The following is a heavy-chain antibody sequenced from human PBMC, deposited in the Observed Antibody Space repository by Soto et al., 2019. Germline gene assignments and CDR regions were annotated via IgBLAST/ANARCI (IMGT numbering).Heavy chain of an antibody. CDR2: IGLAGDT. D-gene: IGHD3-22*01. CDR1: GFTFSSYD. J-gene: IGHJ6*02. V-gene: IGHV3-13*04. Sequence: EVQLVESGGGLVQPGGSLRLSCAASGFTFSSYDMQWVRQATGKGLELVSAIGLAGDTYYPGSVKGRFTLSRDNAKISLYLHMNSLRAGDSAVYYCGRSPLGGYHYYYGIDVWGQGTTVTVSS. CDR3: GRSPLGGYHYYYGIDV.